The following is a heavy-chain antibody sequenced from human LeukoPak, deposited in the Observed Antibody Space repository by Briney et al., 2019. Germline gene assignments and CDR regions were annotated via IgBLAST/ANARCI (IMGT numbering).Heavy chain of an antibody. D-gene: IGHD3-3*01. CDR2: ISDTGNT. CDR3: ARVAASEWKYYFDY. J-gene: IGHJ4*02. CDR1: GFTLSSYA. V-gene: IGHV3-23*01. Sequence: GGSLRLSCAASGFTLSSYAMSWVRQAPGKGLEWVSAISDTGNTYHADSVKGRFTISRDNSKNTLYLQMNSLRAEDTAVYYCARVAASEWKYYFDYWGQGTLVTVSS.